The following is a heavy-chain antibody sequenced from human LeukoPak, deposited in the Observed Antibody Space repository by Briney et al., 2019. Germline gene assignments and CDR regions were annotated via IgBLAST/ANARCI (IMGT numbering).Heavy chain of an antibody. J-gene: IGHJ4*02. Sequence: ASVKVSCKASGYTFTSYYMHWVRQAPGQGLEWMGIINPSGGSTSYAQKFQGRVTMTRDTSTSTVYMELSSLRSEDTAVYYCARDWAGIQLWSGYFDYWGQGTLVTVSS. CDR3: ARDWAGIQLWSGYFDY. CDR1: GYTFTSYY. CDR2: INPSGGST. V-gene: IGHV1-46*01. D-gene: IGHD5-18*01.